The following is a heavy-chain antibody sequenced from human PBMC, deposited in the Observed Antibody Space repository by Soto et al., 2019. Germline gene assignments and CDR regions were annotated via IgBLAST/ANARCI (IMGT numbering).Heavy chain of an antibody. Sequence: QVQLVQSGPEVKKPGASVKVSCKAAGYTFTNYGITWVRQAPGQGLEWMGWIITYSGNTNYAQKLQDRVSLTADTSTSTAYMELRSLRSDDTAVYYCARIPVYSTTWYYAFDIWGQGTLVTVSS. CDR3: ARIPVYSTTWYYAFDI. J-gene: IGHJ3*02. CDR2: IITYSGNT. V-gene: IGHV1-18*01. D-gene: IGHD6-13*01. CDR1: GYTFTNYG.